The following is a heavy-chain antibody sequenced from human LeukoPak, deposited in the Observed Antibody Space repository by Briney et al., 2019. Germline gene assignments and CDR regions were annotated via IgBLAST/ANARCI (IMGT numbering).Heavy chain of an antibody. V-gene: IGHV3-9*01. CDR3: AKDRVAVAVGAAFDI. D-gene: IGHD6-19*01. Sequence: PGGSLRLSCAASGFTFDDYAMHWVRQAPGKGLEWGSGISWNSGSIGYADSVKGRFTISRDNAKNSLYLQMNSLRAEDTALYYCAKDRVAVAVGAAFDIWGQGTMVTVSS. J-gene: IGHJ3*02. CDR1: GFTFDDYA. CDR2: ISWNSGSI.